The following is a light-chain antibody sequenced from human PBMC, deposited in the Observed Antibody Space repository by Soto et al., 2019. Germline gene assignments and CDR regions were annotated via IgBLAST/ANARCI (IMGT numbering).Light chain of an antibody. J-gene: IGLJ1*01. V-gene: IGLV2-14*01. CDR3: SSYTSINTLV. CDR1: SSDVGGYNY. Sequence: QSVLTQPASVSGSPGQSIAISCTGTSSDVGGYNYVSWYQHHPGKAPKLMIYEVSNRPSGVSNRFSGSKSGNTASLTISGLQAEDEADYYCSSYTSINTLVFGTGTKVTVL. CDR2: EVS.